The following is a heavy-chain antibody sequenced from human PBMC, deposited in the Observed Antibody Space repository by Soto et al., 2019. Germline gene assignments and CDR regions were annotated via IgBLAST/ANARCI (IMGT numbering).Heavy chain of an antibody. Sequence: VQLVESGGGLVQPGGSLRLSCTASGFAFSSYWMNWVRRAPGKGLEWVASIEEDGNERYYVDSVKGRFTFSRDNAMNSVYLQMNSLRSEDTAIYYCARAPQVTTFHYGMDVSDQGTTVTVSS. D-gene: IGHD1-1*01. CDR2: IEEDGNER. CDR3: ARAPQVTTFHYGMDV. J-gene: IGHJ6*02. V-gene: IGHV3-7*05. CDR1: GFAFSSYW.